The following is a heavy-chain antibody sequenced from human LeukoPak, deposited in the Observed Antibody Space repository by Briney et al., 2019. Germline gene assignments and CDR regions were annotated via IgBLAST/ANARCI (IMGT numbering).Heavy chain of an antibody. Sequence: SETLSLTCTVSGGSISSSSYHWGWIRQPPGKGLEWIGSIYYSGSTYYNPSLKSRVTISVDTSKNQFSLKLSSVTAADTAVYYCARTLQVENYYYYGMDVWGQGTTVTVSS. CDR3: ARTLQVENYYYYGMDV. D-gene: IGHD4-11*01. J-gene: IGHJ6*02. V-gene: IGHV4-39*01. CDR1: GGSISSSSYH. CDR2: IYYSGST.